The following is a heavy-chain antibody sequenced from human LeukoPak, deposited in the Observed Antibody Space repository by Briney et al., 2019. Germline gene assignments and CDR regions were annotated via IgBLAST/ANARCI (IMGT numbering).Heavy chain of an antibody. CDR2: IIPILGIA. V-gene: IGHV1-69*04. D-gene: IGHD6-19*01. Sequence: GASVKVSCKASGGTFSGYTISWVRQAPGQGLEWMGRIIPILGIANYAQKFQGRVTITADKSTSTAYMELSSLRSEDTAVYYCAREEHSSGWYFDYWGQGTLVTVSS. J-gene: IGHJ4*02. CDR1: GGTFSGYT. CDR3: AREEHSSGWYFDY.